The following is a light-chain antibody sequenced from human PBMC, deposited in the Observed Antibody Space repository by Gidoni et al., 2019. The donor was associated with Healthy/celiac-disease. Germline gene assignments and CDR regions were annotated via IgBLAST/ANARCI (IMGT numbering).Light chain of an antibody. CDR3: QQYDNLPIT. Sequence: DIKMTQSPSSLSASVGDRVTITCQASQDISNYLNWYQQKPGKAPTLLIYDASNLETGVPSRFSGSGSGTDFTFTISSLQPEDIATYYCQQYDNLPITFGGGTKVEIK. J-gene: IGKJ4*02. CDR1: QDISNY. V-gene: IGKV1-33*01. CDR2: DAS.